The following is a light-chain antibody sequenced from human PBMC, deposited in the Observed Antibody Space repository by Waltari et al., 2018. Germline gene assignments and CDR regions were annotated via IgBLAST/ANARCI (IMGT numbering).Light chain of an antibody. CDR1: SSDVGGYNY. J-gene: IGLJ2*01. CDR3: SSYTSSSTRVV. CDR2: EVS. Sequence: QSALTQPASVSGSPGQSITISCTGTSSDVGGYNYVSWYQQHPGKAPKLMIYEVSNRPSGVSNRVAGSKSVNTASLTISGLQAEDEADYYCSSYTSSSTRVVFGGGTKLTVL. V-gene: IGLV2-14*01.